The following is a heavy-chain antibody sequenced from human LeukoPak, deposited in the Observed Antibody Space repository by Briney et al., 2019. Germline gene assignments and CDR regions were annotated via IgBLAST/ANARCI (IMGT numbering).Heavy chain of an antibody. CDR2: FYYIGGT. CDR1: RGSISSSSYY. V-gene: IGHV4-39*01. J-gene: IGHJ4*02. CDR3: ARILTTFDS. D-gene: IGHD4-11*01. Sequence: PSETLSLTCTVSRGSISSSSYYWGWIRQPPGKRLEWIGSFYYIGGTYYNPSLEGRVTISADSSKNQFSLKLTSVTAADTALYYCARILTTFDSWGQGTLVTVPS.